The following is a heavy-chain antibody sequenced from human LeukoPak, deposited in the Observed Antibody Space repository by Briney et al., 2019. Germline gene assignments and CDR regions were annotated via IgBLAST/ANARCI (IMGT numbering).Heavy chain of an antibody. CDR3: ARTSGNYYNPFNY. CDR2: IYPGDSDT. V-gene: IGHV5-51*01. D-gene: IGHD1-26*01. Sequence: GESLKISCKGSGYSFTNYWIGWVRQMPGKGLEWMGIIYPGDSDTRYSPSFQGQVTISADKSISTAYLQWSCLKASDTAVYYCARTSGNYYNPFNYWGQGTLVTVSS. J-gene: IGHJ4*02. CDR1: GYSFTNYW.